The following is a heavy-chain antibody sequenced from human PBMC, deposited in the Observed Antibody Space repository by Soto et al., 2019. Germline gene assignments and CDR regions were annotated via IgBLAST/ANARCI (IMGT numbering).Heavy chain of an antibody. CDR3: ARGYWVEGYGAGTYFGW. CDR2: IYSGSTT. Sequence: EVLLVQSGGGLVQPGGSLRLSCAPSGLSVTSNYMAWVRQAPGKGLEWVSVIYSGSTTHHADSVKGRFTISRDSSSNTLYLQVRCLRVEDTALYYCARGYWVEGYGAGTYFGWWGEGTLVTVSS. D-gene: IGHD2-15*01. V-gene: IGHV3-66*01. CDR1: GLSVTSNY. J-gene: IGHJ4*02.